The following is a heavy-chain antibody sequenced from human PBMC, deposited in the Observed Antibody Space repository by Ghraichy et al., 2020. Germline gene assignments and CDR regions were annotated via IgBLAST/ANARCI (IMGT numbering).Heavy chain of an antibody. Sequence: ASVKVSCKASGYTFTSYGISWVRQAPGQGLEWMGWISAYNGNTNYAQKLQGRVTMTPDTSTSTAYMELRSLRSDDTAVYYCARAYYDYVWGSLNTQWIVAWFDPWGQGTLVTVSS. CDR2: ISAYNGNT. D-gene: IGHD3-16*01. CDR1: GYTFTSYG. V-gene: IGHV1-18*01. J-gene: IGHJ5*02. CDR3: ARAYYDYVWGSLNTQWIVAWFDP.